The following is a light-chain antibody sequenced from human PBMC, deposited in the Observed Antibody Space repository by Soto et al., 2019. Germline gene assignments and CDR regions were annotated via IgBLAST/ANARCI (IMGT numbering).Light chain of an antibody. V-gene: IGLV2-11*01. CDR3: CSYAGSYTLYV. J-gene: IGLJ1*01. CDR1: SSDVGFYNY. CDR2: DVS. Sequence: QSVLTQPASVSGSPGQSITISCTGTSSDVGFYNYVSWYQQHPGKAPKLMIYDVSKRPSGVPDRFSGSKSGNTASLTISGLQAEDEADYYCCSYAGSYTLYVFGTGTKVTVL.